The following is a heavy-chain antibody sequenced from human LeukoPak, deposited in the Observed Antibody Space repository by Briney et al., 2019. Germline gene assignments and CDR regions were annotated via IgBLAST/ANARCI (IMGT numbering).Heavy chain of an antibody. Sequence: GGSPRLSCAASGFTFSSYAMSWVRQAPGKGLEWVSAISGSGGSTYYADSVKGRFTISGDNSNNTLYLQMNSLRAEDTAVYYCAKVWDHYGSGSYSYSYFDYWGQGTLVTVSS. CDR3: AKVWDHYGSGSYSYSYFDY. J-gene: IGHJ4*01. CDR2: ISGSGGST. V-gene: IGHV3-23*01. CDR1: GFTFSSYA. D-gene: IGHD3-10*01.